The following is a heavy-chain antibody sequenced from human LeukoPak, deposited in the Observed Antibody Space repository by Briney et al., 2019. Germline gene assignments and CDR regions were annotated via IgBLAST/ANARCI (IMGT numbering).Heavy chain of an antibody. J-gene: IGHJ4*02. CDR2: IYYSDST. V-gene: IGHV4-59*08. CDR1: GGSISSYY. D-gene: IGHD2-15*01. CDR3: ARRSCSGGRCGYAY. Sequence: SETLSLTCTVSGGSISSYYWSWIRQPPGKGLEWIGSIYYSDSTNYNPSLMSRVTISVDTSKNQFSLKLSSVTAADTAVYYCARRSCSGGRCGYAYWGQGTLVTVSS.